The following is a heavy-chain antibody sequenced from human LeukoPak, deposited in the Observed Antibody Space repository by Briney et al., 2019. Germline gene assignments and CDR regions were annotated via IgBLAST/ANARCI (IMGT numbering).Heavy chain of an antibody. J-gene: IGHJ4*02. V-gene: IGHV1-2*02. CDR3: ARGDIGSVDY. CDR1: GYTFTGSY. Sequence: ASVKVSCKASGYTFTGSYMHWVRHAPGQGLEWMGWIDPNSGDTNYAQKFQGRVTMTRDTSISTAYMELSRLRSDDTAVYYCARGDIGSVDYWGQGTLVTVSS. D-gene: IGHD3-16*01. CDR2: IDPNSGDT.